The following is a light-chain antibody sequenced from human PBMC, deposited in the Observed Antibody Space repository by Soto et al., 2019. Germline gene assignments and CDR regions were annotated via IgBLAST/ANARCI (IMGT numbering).Light chain of an antibody. J-gene: IGLJ3*02. Sequence: QSALTKPPSASGSHGQSVTISCTGTSSDVGAYKYVSWYQQYPGKAPKLMIYEVTKRPSGVPDRFSGSKSGNTASLTVSGLQAEDEADYYCTSYVGNDIWVFGGGTKVTVL. CDR1: SSDVGAYKY. V-gene: IGLV2-8*01. CDR2: EVT. CDR3: TSYVGNDIWV.